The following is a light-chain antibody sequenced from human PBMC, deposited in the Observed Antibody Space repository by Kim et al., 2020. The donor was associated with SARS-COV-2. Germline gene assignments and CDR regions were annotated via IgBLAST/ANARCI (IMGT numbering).Light chain of an antibody. CDR3: QSYDSSNLWV. Sequence: KTVTISCTRSSGSIASNYVQWYQQRPSSAPTTVIYEDYQRPSGVPDRFSGSIDSSSNSASLTISGLKTEDEADYYCQSYDSSNLWVFGGGTQLTVL. J-gene: IGLJ3*02. CDR1: SGSIASNY. V-gene: IGLV6-57*03. CDR2: EDY.